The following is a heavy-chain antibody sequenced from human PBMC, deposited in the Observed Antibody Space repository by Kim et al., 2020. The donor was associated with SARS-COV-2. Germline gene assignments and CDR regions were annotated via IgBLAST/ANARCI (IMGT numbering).Heavy chain of an antibody. D-gene: IGHD6-19*01. J-gene: IGHJ4*02. V-gene: IGHV4-39*01. Sequence: SLKSRVTISVDTSKNPFSLKLSSVTAADTAVYYCASLWGIAVAGHGAFDYWGQGTLVTVSS. CDR3: ASLWGIAVAGHGAFDY.